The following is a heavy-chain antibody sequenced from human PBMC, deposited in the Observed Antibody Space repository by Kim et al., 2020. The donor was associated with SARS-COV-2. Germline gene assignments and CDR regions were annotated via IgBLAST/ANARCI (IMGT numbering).Heavy chain of an antibody. CDR3: AGLPRTYSSSWNPPCRDY. J-gene: IGHJ4*02. V-gene: IGHV1-8*01. D-gene: IGHD6-13*01. CDR1: GYTFTSYD. Sequence: ASVKVSCKASGYTFTSYDINWVRQATGQGLEWMGWMNPNSGNTGYAQKFQGRVTMTRNTSISTAYMELSSLRSEDTAVYYCAGLPRTYSSSWNPPCRDYWGQGTLVTVSS. CDR2: MNPNSGNT.